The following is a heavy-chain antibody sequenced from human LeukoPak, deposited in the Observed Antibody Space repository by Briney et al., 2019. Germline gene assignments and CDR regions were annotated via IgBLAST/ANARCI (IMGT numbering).Heavy chain of an antibody. CDR3: ARRIAAAGSGDY. CDR1: GGSFSGYY. CDR2: INHSGST. J-gene: IGHJ4*02. D-gene: IGHD6-13*01. Sequence: SETLSLTCAVYGGSFSGYYWSWIRQPPGKGLEWIGEINHSGSTNYNPSLKSRVTISVDTSKNQFSLKMSSVTAADTAVYYCARRIAAAGSGDYWGQGTLVTVSS. V-gene: IGHV4-34*01.